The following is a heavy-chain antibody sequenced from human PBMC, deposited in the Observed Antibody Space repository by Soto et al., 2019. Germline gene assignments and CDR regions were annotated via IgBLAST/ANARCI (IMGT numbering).Heavy chain of an antibody. D-gene: IGHD6-19*01. CDR1: GFTFSSYA. V-gene: IGHV3-30-3*01. CDR2: ISYDGSNK. CDR3: AREASSGWTYYFDY. J-gene: IGHJ4*02. Sequence: ESGGGVVQPGRSLRLSCAASGFTFSSYAMHWVRQAPGKGLEWVADISYDGSNKYYADSVKGRFTISRDNSKNTLYLQMNSLRAEDTAVYYCAREASSGWTYYFDYWGQGTLVTVSS.